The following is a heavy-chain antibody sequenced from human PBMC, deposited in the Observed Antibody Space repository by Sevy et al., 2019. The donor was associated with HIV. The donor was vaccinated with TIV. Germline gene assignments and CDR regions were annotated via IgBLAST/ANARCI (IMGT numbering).Heavy chain of an antibody. V-gene: IGHV3-49*03. CDR1: GFTFGDYA. CDR2: IRSKAYGGTT. J-gene: IGHJ5*02. D-gene: IGHD1-1*01. Sequence: GGSLRLSCTASGFTFGDYAMSWFRQAPGKGLEWVSFIRSKAYGGTTEYAASVKGRFTISRDDSKSIAYLQMNSLKTEDTAVYYCTRAGTALQPARFDPWGQGTLVTVSS. CDR3: TRAGTALQPARFDP.